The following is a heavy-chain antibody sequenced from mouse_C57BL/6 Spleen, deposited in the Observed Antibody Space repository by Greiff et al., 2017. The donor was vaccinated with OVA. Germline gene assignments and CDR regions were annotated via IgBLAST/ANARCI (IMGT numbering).Heavy chain of an antibody. J-gene: IGHJ1*03. CDR3: TGAYDYDEGYFDV. D-gene: IGHD2-4*01. CDR1: GFTFSDAW. CDR2: IRNKANNHAT. V-gene: IGHV6-6*01. Sequence: EVKVEESGGGLVQPGGSMKLSCAASGFTFSDAWMDWVRQSPEKGLEWVAEIRNKANNHATYYAESVKGRFTISRDDSKSSVYLQMNSLRAEDTGIYYCTGAYDYDEGYFDVWGTGTTVTVSS.